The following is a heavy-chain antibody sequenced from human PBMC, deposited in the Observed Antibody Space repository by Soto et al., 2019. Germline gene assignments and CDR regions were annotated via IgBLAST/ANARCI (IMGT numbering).Heavy chain of an antibody. J-gene: IGHJ5*02. CDR2: IYYSGST. CDR1: GGSINSSSYF. V-gene: IGHV4-39*01. Sequence: SETMSLTCSVSGGSINSSSYFWGWVRQPQGKGLEWIGSIYYSGSTYYNPSLRSRVTISVDTSKNQFSLKLSSVTAADTAVFYCARHYSSGSRNWFDPWGQGTLGTVSS. D-gene: IGHD6-19*01. CDR3: ARHYSSGSRNWFDP.